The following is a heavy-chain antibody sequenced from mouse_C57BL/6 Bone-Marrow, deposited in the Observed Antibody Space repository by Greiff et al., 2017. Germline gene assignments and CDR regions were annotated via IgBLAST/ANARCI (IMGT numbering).Heavy chain of an antibody. Sequence: VQLQQSGAELVRPGASVKLSCKASGYTFTDYYITWVKQRPGQGLEWIARIYPGSGNTYYTEKMKGKATLTAEKSSSTAYMQLSSLTSEDSAVSFCENSYCYGSSYDWFAYWGQGTLVTVSA. CDR2: IYPGSGNT. V-gene: IGHV1-76*01. CDR1: GYTFTDYY. J-gene: IGHJ3*01. D-gene: IGHD1-1*01. CDR3: ENSYCYGSSYDWFAY.